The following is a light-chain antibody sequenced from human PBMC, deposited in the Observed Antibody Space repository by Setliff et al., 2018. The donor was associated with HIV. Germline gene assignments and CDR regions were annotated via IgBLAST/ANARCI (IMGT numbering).Light chain of an antibody. J-gene: IGLJ2*01. V-gene: IGLV1-44*01. CDR2: SNN. CDR1: SSNIGNNA. CDR3: AAWDDSLNGVV. Sequence: QSALTQPPSASGTPGQRVTISCSGSSSNIGNNAVNWYQQLPGTAPELLVYSNNQRPSGVPDRFSGSKSGTSASLAISGPQSEDEADYYCAAWDDSLNGVVFGGGTKVTVL.